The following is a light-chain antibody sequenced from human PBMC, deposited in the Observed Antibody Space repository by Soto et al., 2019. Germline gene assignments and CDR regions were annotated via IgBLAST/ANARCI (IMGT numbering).Light chain of an antibody. V-gene: IGKV3D-15*01. CDR3: QQYNNWPIT. CDR2: GAS. CDR1: QSVSSY. Sequence: EIMLSQSPGTLSLSPGERATLSCRASQSVSSYLAWYQQKPGQAPRLLIYGASTRATGIPARFSGSGSGTEFTLTISSLQPEDFAVYYCQQYNNWPITFGPGTMADIK. J-gene: IGKJ3*01.